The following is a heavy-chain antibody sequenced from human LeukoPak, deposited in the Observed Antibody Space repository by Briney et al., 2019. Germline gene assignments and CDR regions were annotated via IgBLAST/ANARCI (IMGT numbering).Heavy chain of an antibody. V-gene: IGHV3-21*01. CDR1: GFTFTNYR. J-gene: IGHJ6*02. CDR2: ISSTSGYI. CDR3: ARNLPGRGYYDSSGSDYYYYGMDV. D-gene: IGHD3-22*01. Sequence: PGGSLRLSCAASGFTFTNYRMTWVRQAPGKGLEWVSSISSTSGYIFYADSVQGRFTISRDNAKSSLYLQMNSLRAEDTAVYHCARNLPGRGYYDSSGSDYYYYGMDVWGQGTTVTVSS.